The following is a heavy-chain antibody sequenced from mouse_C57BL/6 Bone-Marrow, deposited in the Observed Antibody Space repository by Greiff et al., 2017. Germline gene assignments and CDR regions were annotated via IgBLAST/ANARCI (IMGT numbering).Heavy chain of an antibody. Sequence: VQLQQSGPELVKPGASVKISCKASGYAFSSSWMNWVKQRPGKGLEWIGRIYPGDGDTNYNGKFKGKATLTADKSSSTAYMQLSSRTSEDSAVYFCARHGTTFAYWGQGTLVTVSA. D-gene: IGHD1-1*01. CDR3: ARHGTTFAY. J-gene: IGHJ3*01. CDR1: GYAFSSSW. CDR2: IYPGDGDT. V-gene: IGHV1-82*01.